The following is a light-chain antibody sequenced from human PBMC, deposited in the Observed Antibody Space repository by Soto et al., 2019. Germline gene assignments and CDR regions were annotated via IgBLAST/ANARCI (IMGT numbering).Light chain of an antibody. CDR2: DVS. Sequence: QSALTQPASVSGSPVQSITISCTGTSSDVGGYNYVSWYQQHPGKAPKLMSYDVSNRPSGVSNRFSGSKSGNTASLTISGLQAEDEADYYCSSYTSSSTYVFGTGTKLTVL. V-gene: IGLV2-14*01. J-gene: IGLJ1*01. CDR1: SSDVGGYNY. CDR3: SSYTSSSTYV.